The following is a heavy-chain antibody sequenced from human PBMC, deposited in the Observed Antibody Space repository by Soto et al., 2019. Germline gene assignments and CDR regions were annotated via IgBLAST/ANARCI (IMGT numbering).Heavy chain of an antibody. CDR3: ARESKERKLPFDY. J-gene: IGHJ4*02. CDR1: GFTFSSYW. CDR2: IKQDGSEK. Sequence: PGGSLRLSCAASGFTFSSYWMSWVRQAPGKGLEWVANIKQDGSEKYYVDSVKGRFTISRDNAKNSLYLQMNSLRAEDTAVYYCARESKERKLPFDYWGQGTLVTVSS. D-gene: IGHD2-21*01. V-gene: IGHV3-7*01.